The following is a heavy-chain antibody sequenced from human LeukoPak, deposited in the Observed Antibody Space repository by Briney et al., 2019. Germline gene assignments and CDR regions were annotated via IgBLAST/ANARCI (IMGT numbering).Heavy chain of an antibody. Sequence: GGSLRLSCAASGFTFSSYEMNWVRQAPGKGLEWVSYISSSGSTIYYADSVKGRFTISRDNSKSTLCLQMNGLRAEDTAVYYCARGAVVVVAATLDYWGQGILVTVSS. D-gene: IGHD2-15*01. J-gene: IGHJ4*02. CDR3: ARGAVVVVAATLDY. CDR1: GFTFSSYE. V-gene: IGHV3-48*03. CDR2: ISSSGSTI.